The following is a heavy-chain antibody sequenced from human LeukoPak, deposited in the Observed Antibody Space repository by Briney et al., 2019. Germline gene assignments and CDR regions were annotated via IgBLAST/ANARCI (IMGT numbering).Heavy chain of an antibody. Sequence: GGSLRLSCAASGFTFSSYWMSWVRQAPGKGLDWVANIKQDGSQKYYVDSVKGRFTISRDNAKNSLYLQMDSLRVEDTAVYYCARLGLPDYWGQGTLVTVSS. CDR2: IKQDGSQK. CDR3: ARLGLPDY. J-gene: IGHJ4*02. D-gene: IGHD2-21*01. V-gene: IGHV3-7*03. CDR1: GFTFSSYW.